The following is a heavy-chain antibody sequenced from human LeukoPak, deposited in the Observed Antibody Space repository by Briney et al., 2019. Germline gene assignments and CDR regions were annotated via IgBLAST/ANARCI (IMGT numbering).Heavy chain of an antibody. Sequence: GGSLRLSCAASGFTFSNYGMHWVRQAPGKGLEWVAVIWYDGSNKYYADSVKGRFAISRDNSKNTLYLQMNSLRAEDTAVYYCAREDLGYCSSTSCYYDYWGQGTLVTVSS. D-gene: IGHD2-2*01. CDR2: IWYDGSNK. CDR3: AREDLGYCSSTSCYYDY. V-gene: IGHV3-33*01. J-gene: IGHJ4*02. CDR1: GFTFSNYG.